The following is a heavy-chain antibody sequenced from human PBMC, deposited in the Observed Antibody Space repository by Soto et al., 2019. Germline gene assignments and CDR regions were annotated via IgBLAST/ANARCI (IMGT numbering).Heavy chain of an antibody. CDR3: ARHPGYYDILTGYSTYYFDY. V-gene: IGHV4-59*08. CDR1: GGSISTSNW. CDR2: IYYRGNT. Sequence: SSETLSLTCAVSGGSISTSNWWSWVRQHPGKGLEWIGYIYYRGNTNYNPSLKSRVTISLDTSKNQFPLKLSSVTAADTAVYYCARHPGYYDILTGYSTYYFDYWGQGILVTVSS. D-gene: IGHD3-9*01. J-gene: IGHJ4*02.